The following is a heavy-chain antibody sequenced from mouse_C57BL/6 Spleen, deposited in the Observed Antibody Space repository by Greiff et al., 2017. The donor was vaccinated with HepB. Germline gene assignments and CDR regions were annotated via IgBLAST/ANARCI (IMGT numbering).Heavy chain of an antibody. Sequence: QVQLQQPGAELVKPGASVKLSCKASGYTFTSYWMHWVKQRPGRGLEWIGRIDPNSGGTKYNEKFKGKATLTADKSSSTAYMQFSSLTSEDSAIYYCAREGLLRSWYFDVWGTGTTVTVSS. V-gene: IGHV1-62-3*01. J-gene: IGHJ1*03. CDR1: GYTFTSYW. CDR3: AREGLLRSWYFDV. CDR2: IDPNSGGT. D-gene: IGHD1-1*01.